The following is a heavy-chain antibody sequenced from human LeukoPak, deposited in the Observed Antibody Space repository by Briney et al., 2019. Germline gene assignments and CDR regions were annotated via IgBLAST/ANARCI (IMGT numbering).Heavy chain of an antibody. V-gene: IGHV3-11*04. J-gene: IGHJ6*03. CDR1: GFTFSDYY. Sequence: GGSLRLSCTASGFTFSDYYMSWIRQAPGKGLEWVSYISWSGTTIYYADSLKGRFTISRDNAKNSLYLQMNSLRAEDTAVYYCARGITIWFGELVSYMDVWGKGTTVTVSS. CDR2: ISWSGTTI. D-gene: IGHD3-10*01. CDR3: ARGITIWFGELVSYMDV.